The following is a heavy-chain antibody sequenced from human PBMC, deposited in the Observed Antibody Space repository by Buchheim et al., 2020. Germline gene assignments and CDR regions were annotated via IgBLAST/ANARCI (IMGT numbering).Heavy chain of an antibody. J-gene: IGHJ4*02. Sequence: EVHLVESGGGLVQPGGSLRLSCEASGFTFSGSWMSWLRQAPGKGLEWVANIDPHGSEKNHVDSVEGRFAISRDNAQNSLYLQMHSLRAEDTAIYYCVRGGGSGTNFDYWGQGTL. D-gene: IGHD1-26*01. CDR1: GFTFSGSW. CDR2: IDPHGSEK. V-gene: IGHV3-7*01. CDR3: VRGGGSGTNFDY.